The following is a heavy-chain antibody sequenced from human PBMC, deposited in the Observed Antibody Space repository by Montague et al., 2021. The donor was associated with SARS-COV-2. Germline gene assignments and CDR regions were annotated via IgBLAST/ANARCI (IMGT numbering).Heavy chain of an antibody. CDR1: GFTFSTYP. Sequence: SLRLSCAASGFTFSTYPLHWVRQAPGKGLEWASSIGAGVSSTFYADSVKGRFTVSRDNSKNTLYLQMNSLRAEDTAVYYCASSYIPNKYYEVYWGQGTLVTVSS. J-gene: IGHJ4*02. V-gene: IGHV3-23*01. D-gene: IGHD2/OR15-2a*01. CDR2: IGAGVSST. CDR3: ASSYIPNKYYEVY.